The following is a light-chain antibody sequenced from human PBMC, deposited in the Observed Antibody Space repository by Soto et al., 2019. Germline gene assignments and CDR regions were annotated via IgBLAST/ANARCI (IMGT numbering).Light chain of an antibody. J-gene: IGKJ1*01. CDR3: QQYNYYPWT. Sequence: DIQRTQSPSTLSASVGDRVTITCRASQSLSSWLAWYQQKPGKAPKLLIYKASSLESGVPSRFSGSGSGTEFTLTISSLQPDDFATYYCQQYNYYPWTFGQGTKVEIK. V-gene: IGKV1-5*03. CDR2: KAS. CDR1: QSLSSW.